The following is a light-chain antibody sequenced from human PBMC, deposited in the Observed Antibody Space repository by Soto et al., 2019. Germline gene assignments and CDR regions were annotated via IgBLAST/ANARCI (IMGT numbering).Light chain of an antibody. CDR3: MQGTHWPIT. CDR1: QSLVHSDGIAY. V-gene: IGKV2-30*02. CDR2: KVS. Sequence: VVMTQSPLSLPVTLGQPASIAFMSSQSLVHSDGIAYFSWFQQRPGRSPRRLIYKVSNRDSGVPARFSGSGSGTDFALKISRVEAEDVGVYYCMQGTHWPITFGQGTRLEIK. J-gene: IGKJ5*01.